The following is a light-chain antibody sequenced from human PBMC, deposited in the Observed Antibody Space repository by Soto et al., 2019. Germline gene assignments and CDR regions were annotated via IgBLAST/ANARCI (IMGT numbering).Light chain of an antibody. CDR1: SSDVGSYNR. J-gene: IGLJ2*01. CDR2: EVS. V-gene: IGLV2-18*01. Sequence: QSVLTQPPSVSGSPGQSVTISCTGTSSDVGSYNRVSWYQQPPGTAPKLMIYEVSNPPSGVADRFSGSKSGNTASLTISGLQAEDEADYYCSLYTSSSTMVFGGGTKLTVL. CDR3: SLYTSSSTMV.